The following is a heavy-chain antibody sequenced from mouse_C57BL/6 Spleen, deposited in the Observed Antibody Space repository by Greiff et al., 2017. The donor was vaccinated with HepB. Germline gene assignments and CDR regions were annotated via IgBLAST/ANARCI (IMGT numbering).Heavy chain of an antibody. V-gene: IGHV5-17*01. CDR3: ARGIYYDYDVAY. Sequence: EVKLMESGGGLVKPGGSLKLSCAASGFTFSDYGMHWVRQAPEKGLEWVAYISSGSSTIYYADTVKGRFTISRDNAKNTLFLQMTSLRSEDTAMYYCARGIYYDYDVAYWGQGTLVTVSA. D-gene: IGHD2-4*01. CDR1: GFTFSDYG. CDR2: ISSGSSTI. J-gene: IGHJ3*01.